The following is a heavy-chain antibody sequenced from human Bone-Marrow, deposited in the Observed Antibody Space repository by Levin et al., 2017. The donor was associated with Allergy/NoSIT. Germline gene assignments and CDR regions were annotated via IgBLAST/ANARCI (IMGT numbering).Heavy chain of an antibody. V-gene: IGHV1-2*02. CDR3: AVLAKFSGGGS. CDR1: EHIFTVYY. CDR2: VNPNTGDT. Sequence: GESLKISCKAPEHIFTVYYIQWVRQAPGQGLEWIGRVNPNTGDTDYAQKFQGRVTMTRDASISTASMELSTLRSDDTAVYYCAVLAKFSGGGSWGQGTLVTVSS. J-gene: IGHJ5*02. D-gene: IGHD3-10*01.